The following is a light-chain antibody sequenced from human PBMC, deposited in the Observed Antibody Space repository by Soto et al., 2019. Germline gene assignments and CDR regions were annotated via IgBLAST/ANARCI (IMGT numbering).Light chain of an antibody. CDR2: EVT. CDR3: SSYAGSKNFVV. V-gene: IGLV2-8*01. Sequence: QSALTQPPSASGSLGQSVTISCTGSSSDVGTYNYVSWYQQYPGKAPKLMIYEVTKRPSGVPDRFSGSKSGNTASLTVSGLQADDEADYYCSSYAGSKNFVVFVGGTKLPVL. CDR1: SSDVGTYNY. J-gene: IGLJ2*01.